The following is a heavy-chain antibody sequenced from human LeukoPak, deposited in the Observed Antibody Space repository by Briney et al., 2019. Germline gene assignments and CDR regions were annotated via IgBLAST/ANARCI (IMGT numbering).Heavy chain of an antibody. CDR2: IIPIFHTA. CDR1: GGTFTCYA. J-gene: IGHJ3*02. CDR3: ARGPRPLGYCSGGSCYRDAFDI. V-gene: IGHV1-69*13. Sequence: SVKLSCKASGGTFTCYAISWVRQPPAQGLEWMGGIIPIFHTANKAQKFQGRGTITADESTSSAYMELSSLRSEDTAVYYCARGPRPLGYCSGGSCYRDAFDIWGQGTMVTVSS. D-gene: IGHD2-15*01.